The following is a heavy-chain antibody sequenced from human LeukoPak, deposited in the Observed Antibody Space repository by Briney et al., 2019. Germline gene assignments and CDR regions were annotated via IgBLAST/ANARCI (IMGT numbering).Heavy chain of an antibody. D-gene: IGHD3-3*01. J-gene: IGHJ4*02. CDR3: ATFGVSDFWSGSQTHRFDY. CDR1: GYTLTELS. Sequence: ASVKVSCKVSGYTLTELSMHWVRQAPGKGLEWMGGFDPEDGETIYAQKFQGRVTMTEDTSTDTAYMELSSLRSEDTAVYYCATFGVSDFWSGSQTHRFDYWGQGTLVTVSS. CDR2: FDPEDGET. V-gene: IGHV1-24*01.